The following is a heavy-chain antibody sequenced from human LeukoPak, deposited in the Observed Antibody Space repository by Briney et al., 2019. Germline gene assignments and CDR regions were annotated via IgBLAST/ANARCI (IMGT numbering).Heavy chain of an antibody. Sequence: SETLSLTCTVSGGSISSYYWSWIRQPPGKGLEWIGYMYYSGSTNYNPSLKSRVTISVDTSKNQFSLKLSSVTAADTAVYYCASGGYCSTTSCYPNWFDPWAREPWSPSPQ. V-gene: IGHV4-59*01. J-gene: IGHJ5*02. CDR2: MYYSGST. CDR1: GGSISSYY. D-gene: IGHD2-2*01. CDR3: ASGGYCSTTSCYPNWFDP.